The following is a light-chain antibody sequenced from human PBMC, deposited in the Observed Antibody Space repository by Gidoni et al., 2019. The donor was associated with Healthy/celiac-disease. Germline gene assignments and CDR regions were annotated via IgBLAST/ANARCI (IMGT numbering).Light chain of an antibody. Sequence: DIQMTQSPSSLSASVGDRVTITLRASQSISSYLNWYQQKPGKAPKLLIYAASSLQSGVPSRFSGSGSGTDFTLTISSLQPEDFATYYCQQSYSTLGYTFGQGTKLEIK. CDR2: AAS. J-gene: IGKJ2*01. CDR1: QSISSY. V-gene: IGKV1-39*01. CDR3: QQSYSTLGYT.